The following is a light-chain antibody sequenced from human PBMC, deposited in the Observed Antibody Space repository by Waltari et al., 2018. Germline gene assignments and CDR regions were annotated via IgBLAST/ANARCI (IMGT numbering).Light chain of an antibody. V-gene: IGLV2-14*03. CDR2: DVT. J-gene: IGLJ3*02. CDR3: ISYTSGTTDWV. CDR1: SRYIGGYNY. Sequence: HSALTQPASVSGSPGQSITISCSGTSRYIGGYNYVSWYQQHPGKAPKLLIYDVTNRPSGVSNRFSGSKSGNTASLTISGLQAEDEAVYFCISYTSGTTDWVFGGGTKLTVL.